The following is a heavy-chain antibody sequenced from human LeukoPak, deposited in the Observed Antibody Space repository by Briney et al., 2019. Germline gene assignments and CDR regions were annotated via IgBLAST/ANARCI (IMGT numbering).Heavy chain of an antibody. Sequence: GGSLRLFCADSGFTFSTYAMQWVRQAPGKGLEWVAVISYDGSNKYYADSVKGRFTISRDNSKNTLYLQMNSLRAEDTAVYYCARDMSYYDSSGYYYRGYYYYGMDVWGQGTTVTVSS. CDR1: GFTFSTYA. CDR2: ISYDGSNK. CDR3: ARDMSYYDSSGYYYRGYYYYGMDV. J-gene: IGHJ6*02. D-gene: IGHD3-22*01. V-gene: IGHV3-30-3*01.